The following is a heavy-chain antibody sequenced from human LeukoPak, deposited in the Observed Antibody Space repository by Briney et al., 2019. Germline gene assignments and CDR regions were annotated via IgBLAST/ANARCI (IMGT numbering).Heavy chain of an antibody. CDR1: GYTFTNYY. J-gene: IGHJ3*02. Sequence: GASVKVSCKASGYTFTNYYIRWVRQAPGQGLEWMGRINPNTGGTNYVQKFQGRVTMTRDTSISTAYMELSRLRSDDTAIYFCATNIQENAFDIWGQGTMVTVSS. V-gene: IGHV1-2*06. CDR3: ATNIQENAFDI. D-gene: IGHD2-8*01. CDR2: INPNTGGT.